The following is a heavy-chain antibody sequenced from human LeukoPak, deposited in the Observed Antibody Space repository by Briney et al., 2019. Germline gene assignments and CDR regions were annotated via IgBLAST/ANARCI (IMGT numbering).Heavy chain of an antibody. V-gene: IGHV1-2*02. CDR2: INPNSGGT. D-gene: IGHD3-10*01. CDR3: ARVNYYYGSGSYSYYYGMDV. Sequence: GASVKVSCRASGYTFTGCYMHWVQQAPGQGLEWMGWINPNSGGTGCAQKFQGRVTVARDMPIGTAYMELSRLRSDDTAVYYCARVNYYYGSGSYSYYYGMDVWGQGTTVTVSS. J-gene: IGHJ6*02. CDR1: GYTFTGCY.